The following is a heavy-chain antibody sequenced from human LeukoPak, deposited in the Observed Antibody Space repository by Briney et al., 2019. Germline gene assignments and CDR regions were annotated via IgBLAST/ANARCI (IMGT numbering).Heavy chain of an antibody. V-gene: IGHV3-23*01. CDR3: AKSLAAIAVTDYYYYGMDV. CDR2: XXFRGDST. J-gene: IGHJ6*02. D-gene: IGHD6-19*01. Sequence: QXPGKGLXXXXXXXFRGDSTYYADSVKGRFTISRDNSKNTLYLQMISLRAEDTAVYYCAKSLAAIAVTDYYYYGMDVWGQGTTVTVSS.